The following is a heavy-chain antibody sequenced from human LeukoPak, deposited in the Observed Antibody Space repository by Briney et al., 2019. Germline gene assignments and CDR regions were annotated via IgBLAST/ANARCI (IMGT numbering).Heavy chain of an antibody. CDR1: GYSFTNYW. V-gene: IGHV5-51*01. D-gene: IGHD5-18*01. CDR3: ARSYTYGLPPYFDAFDI. J-gene: IGHJ3*02. Sequence: GESLKISCKGSGYSFTNYWIGWVRQMPGKGLESMGIIYPGDSDTRYSPSFQGQVTISAGKSISTAYLQWSSLKASDTAMYYCARSYTYGLPPYFDAFDIWGQGTMVTVSS. CDR2: IYPGDSDT.